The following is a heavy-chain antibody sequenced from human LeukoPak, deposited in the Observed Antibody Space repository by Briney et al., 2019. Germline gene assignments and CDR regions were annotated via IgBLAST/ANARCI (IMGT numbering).Heavy chain of an antibody. CDR1: GGSISSYY. D-gene: IGHD5-18*01. V-gene: IGHV4-59*08. Sequence: PSESLSLTCTVSGGSISSYYWSWIRQPPGKGLEWIRYIYYSGSSNYNPSLKSRVAISVDTSKNQFSLKLSSVTAADTAVYYCARRAPYSYEWSTLDYWGQGTLVTVSS. CDR3: ARRAPYSYEWSTLDY. J-gene: IGHJ4*02. CDR2: IYYSGSS.